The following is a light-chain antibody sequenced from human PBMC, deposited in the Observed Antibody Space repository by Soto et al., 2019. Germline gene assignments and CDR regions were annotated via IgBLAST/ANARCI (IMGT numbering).Light chain of an antibody. V-gene: IGKV1-39*01. Sequence: IQLTQSPSSLSASVGDRVTIACRASESISDYLNWYQHKPGEAPKVLVYSASTLRGGVPSRFSGTGSGTEFTLTIISLQPEDVATYYCQQTFSNLLSFGGGTKVEIK. CDR3: QQTFSNLLS. J-gene: IGKJ4*01. CDR1: ESISDY. CDR2: SAS.